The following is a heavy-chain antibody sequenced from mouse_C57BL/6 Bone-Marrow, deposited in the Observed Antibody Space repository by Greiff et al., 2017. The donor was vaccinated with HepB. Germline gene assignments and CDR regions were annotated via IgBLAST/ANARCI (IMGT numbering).Heavy chain of an antibody. Sequence: DVQLQESEGGLVQPGSSMKLSCTASGFTFSDYYMAWVRQVPEKGLEWVANINYDGSSTYYLDSLKSRFIISRDNAKNILYLQMSSLKSEDTATYYCARDPFAYWGQGTLVTVSA. CDR1: GFTFSDYY. CDR2: INYDGSST. V-gene: IGHV5-16*01. J-gene: IGHJ3*01. CDR3: ARDPFAY.